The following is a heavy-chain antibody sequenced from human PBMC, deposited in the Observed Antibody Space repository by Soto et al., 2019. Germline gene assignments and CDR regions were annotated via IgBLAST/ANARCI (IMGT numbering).Heavy chain of an antibody. J-gene: IGHJ3*02. Sequence: GGSLRLSCAASGFTFSSYAMSWVRQAPGKGLEWVSAISGSGGSTYYADSVKGRFTISRDNSKNTLYLQMNSLRAEDTAVYYCAKELRFLEWLWDDAFDIWGQGPMVTVSS. CDR2: ISGSGGST. CDR3: AKELRFLEWLWDDAFDI. V-gene: IGHV3-23*01. D-gene: IGHD3-3*01. CDR1: GFTFSSYA.